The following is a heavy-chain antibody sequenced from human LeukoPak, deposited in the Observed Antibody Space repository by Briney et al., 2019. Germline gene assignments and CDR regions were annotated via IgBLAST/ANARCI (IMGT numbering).Heavy chain of an antibody. CDR3: ARAVGHLWFGFDP. V-gene: IGHV3-9*01. Sequence: PGGSLRLSCAASGFTFDDYAMHWVRQAPGKGLEWVSGISWNSGSIGYADSVKGRFTISRDNAKNSLYLQMNSLRAEDTAVYYCARAVGHLWFGFDPRGQGTLVTVSS. CDR1: GFTFDDYA. D-gene: IGHD3-10*01. J-gene: IGHJ5*02. CDR2: ISWNSGSI.